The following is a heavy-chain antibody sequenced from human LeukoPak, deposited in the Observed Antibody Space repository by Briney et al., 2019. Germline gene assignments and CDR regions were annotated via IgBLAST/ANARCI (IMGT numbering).Heavy chain of an antibody. Sequence: SVTVSFKCFGYIFTNYGFSWVRQPLGQGLEWMGIINPSYDSTTYAQKFKDRVTITRDTSASTVYMELSSLRSEDTAVYYCAKRIHYDSSGYYGAPFDYWGQGTLVTGSS. J-gene: IGHJ4*02. V-gene: IGHV1-46*01. CDR2: INPSYDST. D-gene: IGHD3-22*01. CDR1: GYIFTNYG. CDR3: AKRIHYDSSGYYGAPFDY.